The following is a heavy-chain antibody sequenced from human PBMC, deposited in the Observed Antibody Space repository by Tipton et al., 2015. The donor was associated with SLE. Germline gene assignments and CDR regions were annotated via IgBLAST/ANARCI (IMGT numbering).Heavy chain of an antibody. CDR2: IYYSGST. D-gene: IGHD2-21*01. Sequence: TLSLTCTVSGGSISSSSYYWGWIRQPPGKGLEWIGSIYYSGSTYHNPSLKSRVTISVDTSKNQFSLKLSSVTAADTAVYYCARSLAYCGGDCYSAFDYWGQGTLVTVSS. J-gene: IGHJ4*02. V-gene: IGHV4-39*07. CDR3: ARSLAYCGGDCYSAFDY. CDR1: GGSISSSSYY.